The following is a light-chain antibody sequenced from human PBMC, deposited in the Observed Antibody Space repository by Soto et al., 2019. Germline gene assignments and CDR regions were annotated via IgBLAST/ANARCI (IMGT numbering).Light chain of an antibody. J-gene: IGKJ1*01. CDR1: QSVGDTF. CDR3: GQFVSSPPRT. CDR2: GVS. V-gene: IGKV3-20*01. Sequence: EIVLTQSPGTLSLSPGEKATLSCRASQSVGDTFLSWYQQKPGLAPRLLIYGVSNRATGIPDRFSGSGAGTDFILTISRLEPEDFALYYCGQFVSSPPRTLGQETKVEIK.